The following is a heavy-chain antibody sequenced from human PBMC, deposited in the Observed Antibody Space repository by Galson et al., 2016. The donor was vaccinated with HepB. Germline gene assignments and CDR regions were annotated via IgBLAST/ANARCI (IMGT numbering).Heavy chain of an antibody. Sequence: SLRLSCAASGFTFSSYAMSWVRQAPGKGLEWVSAITGSGGSTFYADSVTGRFTISRDNSRNSLYLQMNSLRADDTAVYYCAKLGGTFDRGVDWDYWGQGSLVTGSS. J-gene: IGHJ4*02. V-gene: IGHV3-23*01. CDR1: GFTFSSYA. D-gene: IGHD3-9*01. CDR3: AKLGGTFDRGVDWDY. CDR2: ITGSGGST.